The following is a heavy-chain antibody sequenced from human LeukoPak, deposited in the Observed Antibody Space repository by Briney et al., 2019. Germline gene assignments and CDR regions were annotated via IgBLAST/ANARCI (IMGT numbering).Heavy chain of an antibody. Sequence: SETLSLTCTVSGGSIRSYYWSWIRQPPGKGLEWIGYIYYSGSTNYNPSLKSRVTISVDTSKNQFSLKLSSVTAADTAVYYCARAEGSGSPLLDYWGQGTLVTVSS. D-gene: IGHD3-10*01. V-gene: IGHV4-59*01. CDR3: ARAEGSGSPLLDY. CDR1: GGSIRSYY. CDR2: IYYSGST. J-gene: IGHJ4*02.